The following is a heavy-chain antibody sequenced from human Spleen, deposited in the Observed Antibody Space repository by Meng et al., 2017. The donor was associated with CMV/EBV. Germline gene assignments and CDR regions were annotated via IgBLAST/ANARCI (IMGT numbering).Heavy chain of an antibody. Sequence: KSSCKVSGYTFTDYYIHWVQQAPGKGLEWMGLLVPENGESVYAEKFQGRVTITADTSSDTAYMQLSGLTSKDTAVYYCAAGPRDFDYWGQGTLVTVSS. CDR2: LVPENGES. V-gene: IGHV1-69-2*01. CDR3: AAGPRDFDY. J-gene: IGHJ4*02. CDR1: GYTFTDYY.